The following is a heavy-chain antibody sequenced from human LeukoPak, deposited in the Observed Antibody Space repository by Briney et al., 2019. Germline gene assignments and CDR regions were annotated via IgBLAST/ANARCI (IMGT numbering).Heavy chain of an antibody. Sequence: GASVKVSCKVSGYTLTELSMHWVRQAPGKGLEWMGGFDPEDGETIYAQKFQGRVTMTEDTSTDTAYMELSSLRSEDTAVYYCATFRITMVDYAFDIWGQGTMVTVSS. D-gene: IGHD3-10*01. CDR1: GYTLTELS. J-gene: IGHJ3*02. V-gene: IGHV1-24*01. CDR2: FDPEDGET. CDR3: ATFRITMVDYAFDI.